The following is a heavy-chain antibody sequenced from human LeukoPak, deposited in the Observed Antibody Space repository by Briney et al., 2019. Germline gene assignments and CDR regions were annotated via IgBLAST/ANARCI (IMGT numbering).Heavy chain of an antibody. Sequence: GASVKVSCKASGGTFSNYAVSWVRQAPGQGLEWMGWIIPIFHTTNYAQKFQGRVTITADESTSTAYMELSSLRSEDTAVYYCARVDRKDIVVDNSGPHYYYYGMDVWGQGTTVTVSS. CDR3: ARVDRKDIVVDNSGPHYYYYGMDV. J-gene: IGHJ6*02. V-gene: IGHV1-69*13. D-gene: IGHD2-2*01. CDR2: IIPIFHTT. CDR1: GGTFSNYA.